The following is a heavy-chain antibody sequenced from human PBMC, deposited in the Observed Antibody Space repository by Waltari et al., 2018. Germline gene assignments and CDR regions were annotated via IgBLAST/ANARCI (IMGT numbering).Heavy chain of an antibody. CDR1: GFTFSSYG. Sequence: QVQLVESGGGVVQPGGSLRLSCAASGFTFSSYGMHWVRQAPGKGLEGGAFIRYDGSNKYHADSVKGRFTISRDNSKNTLYLQMNSLRAEDTAVYYCASAGVGGGIDYWGQGTLVTVSS. D-gene: IGHD3-10*01. V-gene: IGHV3-30*02. J-gene: IGHJ4*02. CDR2: IRYDGSNK. CDR3: ASAGVGGGIDY.